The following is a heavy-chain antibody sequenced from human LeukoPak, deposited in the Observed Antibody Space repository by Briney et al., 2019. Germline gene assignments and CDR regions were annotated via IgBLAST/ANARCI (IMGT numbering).Heavy chain of an antibody. CDR2: IKSKTDGGTT. Sequence: GGSLRLSCAASGFTFSNAWMSWVRQAPGKGLEWVGRIKSKTDGGTTDYAAPVKGRFTISRDDPKNTLYLQMDSLKTEDTAVYYCTTPEYSSGWQYHTAEYFQHRGQGTLVTVSS. V-gene: IGHV3-15*01. CDR3: TTPEYSSGWQYHTAEYFQH. CDR1: GFTFSNAW. D-gene: IGHD6-19*01. J-gene: IGHJ1*01.